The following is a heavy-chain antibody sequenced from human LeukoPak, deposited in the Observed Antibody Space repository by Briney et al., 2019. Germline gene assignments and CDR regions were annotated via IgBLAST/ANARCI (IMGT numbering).Heavy chain of an antibody. J-gene: IGHJ5*02. CDR3: GRGRIIAVPGTDWFDP. D-gene: IGHD6-19*01. V-gene: IGHV1-46*01. Sequence: GASVKVSCKASGYTFTSYDMHWVRQAPGQGLEWMGIINPSGDSTSYAQKFQGRVTMTRDTSTSTVYMELSSLRSEDTAEYYCGRGRIIAVPGTDWFDPWGQGTLVSVSS. CDR2: INPSGDST. CDR1: GYTFTSYD.